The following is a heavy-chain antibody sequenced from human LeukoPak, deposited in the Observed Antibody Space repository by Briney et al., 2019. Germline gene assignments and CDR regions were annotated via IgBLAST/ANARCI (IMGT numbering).Heavy chain of an antibody. Sequence: SETLSLTCAVYGGSFSGYYWSWIRQPPGKGLEWIGEINHSGSTNYNPSLKGRVTISVDTSKNQFSLKLSSVTAADTAVYYCARDPIHNWNDSGDYWGQGTLVTVSS. D-gene: IGHD1-1*01. J-gene: IGHJ4*02. V-gene: IGHV4-34*01. CDR2: INHSGST. CDR1: GGSFSGYY. CDR3: ARDPIHNWNDSGDY.